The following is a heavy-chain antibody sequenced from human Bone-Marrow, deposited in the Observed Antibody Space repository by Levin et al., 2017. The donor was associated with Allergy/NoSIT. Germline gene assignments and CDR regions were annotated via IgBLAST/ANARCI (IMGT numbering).Heavy chain of an antibody. CDR3: ARVGRGGAFDI. D-gene: IGHD3-10*01. CDR2: ISSSSSYI. V-gene: IGHV3-21*01. CDR1: GFTFSSYS. J-gene: IGHJ3*02. Sequence: LSLTCAASGFTFSSYSMNWVRQAPGKGLEWVSSISSSSSYIYYADSVKGRFTISRDNAKNSLYLQMNSLRAEDTAVYYCARVGRGGAFDIWGQGTMVTVSS.